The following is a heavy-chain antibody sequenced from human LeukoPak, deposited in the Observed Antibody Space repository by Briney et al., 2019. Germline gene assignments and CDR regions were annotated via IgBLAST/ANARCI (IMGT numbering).Heavy chain of an antibody. CDR3: ASEGKEYYYDSSGYYYDYHDY. D-gene: IGHD3-22*01. V-gene: IGHV4-61*02. CDR2: IYTSGST. Sequence: SQTLSLTCTVSGGPISSGSYYWSWIRQPAGKGLEWIGRIYTSGSTNYNPSLKSRVTISVDTSKNQFSLKLGSVTAADTAVYYCASEGKEYYYDSSGYYYDYHDYWGQGTLVTVSS. J-gene: IGHJ4*02. CDR1: GGPISSGSYY.